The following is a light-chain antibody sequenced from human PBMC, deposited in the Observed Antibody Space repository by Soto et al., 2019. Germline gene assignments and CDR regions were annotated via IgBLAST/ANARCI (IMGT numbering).Light chain of an antibody. CDR2: SDD. Sequence: QSVLTQPPSLSGTPGQRVTISCSGSNSNIGRYSVNWYQHFPGTAPKILIYSDDERPSGVPDLFSGSKSGTSASLAISGLQSEDEAEYYCAAWDDNLNGPLFGGGTKRTVL. CDR3: AAWDDNLNGPL. CDR1: NSNIGRYS. V-gene: IGLV1-44*01. J-gene: IGLJ3*02.